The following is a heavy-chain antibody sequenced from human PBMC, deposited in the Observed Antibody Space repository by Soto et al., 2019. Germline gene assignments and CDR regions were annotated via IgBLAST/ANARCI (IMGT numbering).Heavy chain of an antibody. Sequence: ASVKVSCKASGYTFTSYGISWVRQAPGQGLEWMGWISAYNGNTNYAQKLQGRVTMTTDTSTSTAYMELRSLRSDDTAVYYCARDEVGATDYYYYGMDVWGQGTTVTV. CDR2: ISAYNGNT. V-gene: IGHV1-18*01. D-gene: IGHD1-26*01. CDR3: ARDEVGATDYYYYGMDV. J-gene: IGHJ6*02. CDR1: GYTFTSYG.